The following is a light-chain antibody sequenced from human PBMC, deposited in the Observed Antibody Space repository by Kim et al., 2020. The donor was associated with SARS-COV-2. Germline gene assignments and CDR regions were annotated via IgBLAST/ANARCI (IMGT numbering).Light chain of an antibody. CDR1: SGHSSYA. CDR2: VNSDGSH. Sequence: QPVLTQSPSASASLGASVKLTCTLSSGHSSYAIAWHQQQQERGPRYLMKVNSDGSHSKGDGIPDRFSGSSSGAERYLTISSLQSEDEADYYCQTWDTGTWVFGGGTQLTVL. J-gene: IGLJ3*02. V-gene: IGLV4-69*01. CDR3: QTWDTGTWV.